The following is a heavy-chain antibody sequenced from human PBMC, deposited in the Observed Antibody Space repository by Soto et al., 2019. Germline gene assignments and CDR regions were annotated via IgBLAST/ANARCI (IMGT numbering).Heavy chain of an antibody. Sequence: PSETLSLTCAVSGGSISSGGYSWNWIRQPPGKGLEWIGYIYHSGSTLYNPSLKSRVTISVDKSKNQFSLKLSSVTAADMAVYYCARDQLEEPWFGPWGQGTLVTVSS. D-gene: IGHD6-6*01. CDR2: IYHSGST. V-gene: IGHV4-30-2*01. J-gene: IGHJ5*02. CDR3: ARDQLEEPWFGP. CDR1: GGSISSGGYS.